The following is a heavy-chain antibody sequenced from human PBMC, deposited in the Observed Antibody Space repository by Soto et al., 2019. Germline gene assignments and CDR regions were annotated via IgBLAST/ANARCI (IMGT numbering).Heavy chain of an antibody. J-gene: IGHJ5*02. CDR1: GGSFGTYA. V-gene: IGHV1-69*01. CDR2: IIPIFGTP. Sequence: VSLVQSGAEVKKPGSSVKVSCQASGGSFGTYAITWVRQAPGQGLEWMGGIIPIFGTPNYAQKFQGSVTFTADESTSTAYMVLIRLPSEDPAVYYCARVLVEAGRGNWFHPWGQGTLVTVSS. D-gene: IGHD6-19*01. CDR3: ARVLVEAGRGNWFHP.